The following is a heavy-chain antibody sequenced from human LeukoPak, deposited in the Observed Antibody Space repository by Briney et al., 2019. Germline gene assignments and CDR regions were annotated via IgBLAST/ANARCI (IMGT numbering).Heavy chain of an antibody. CDR3: ARAGDYGDYFDY. Sequence: GGSLRLSCAASGFTFSSYSMNWVRQAPGKGLEWVSSISSSSSYIYYADSVKGRFTISRDNAKNSLYLQMNSLRAEDTAVYYCARAGDYGDYFDYWGQGTLGTVSS. D-gene: IGHD4-17*01. V-gene: IGHV3-21*01. CDR2: ISSSSSYI. CDR1: GFTFSSYS. J-gene: IGHJ4*02.